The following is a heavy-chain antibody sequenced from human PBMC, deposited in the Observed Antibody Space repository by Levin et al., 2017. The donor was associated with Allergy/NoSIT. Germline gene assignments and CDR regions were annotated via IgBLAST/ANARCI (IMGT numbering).Heavy chain of an antibody. V-gene: IGHV3-23*01. CDR2: ITGNDDAT. D-gene: IGHD4-17*01. CDR3: ARTAAEG. Sequence: SGGSLRLSCAVSGITFSTYAMSWVRQAPGKGLEWVSFITGNDDATHYADSVKGRFTISRDSSRTTVYLQMNSLRAEDTAVYYCARTAAEGWGQGTLVTVSS. J-gene: IGHJ4*02. CDR1: GITFSTYA.